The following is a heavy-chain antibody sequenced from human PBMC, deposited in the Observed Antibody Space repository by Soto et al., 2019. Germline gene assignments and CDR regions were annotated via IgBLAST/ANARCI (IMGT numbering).Heavy chain of an antibody. CDR2: IYYSGST. CDR1: GGSISSGGYY. CDR3: ARTSGSLYDFWSGYYYFDY. J-gene: IGHJ4*02. Sequence: SETLSLTCTVSGGSISSGGYYWSWIRQHPGKGLEWIGYIYYSGSTYYNPSLKSRVTISVDTSKSQFSLKLSSVTAADTAVYYCARTSGSLYDFWSGYYYFDYWGQGILVTVSS. V-gene: IGHV4-31*03. D-gene: IGHD3-3*01.